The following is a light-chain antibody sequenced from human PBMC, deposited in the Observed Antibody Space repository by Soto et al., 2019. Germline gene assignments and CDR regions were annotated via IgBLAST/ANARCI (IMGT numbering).Light chain of an antibody. V-gene: IGKV1-39*01. CDR2: GAS. Sequence: DIHMTQSPSSLSASVGDTVTITCLASQNIDMYLNWYQQKPGKAPRVLISGASNLQSGVPSRFSGSGSGTDFTLTISSLQSEDFASYFCQHTFNSPPWTFGQGTKVDIK. CDR3: QHTFNSPPWT. CDR1: QNIDMY. J-gene: IGKJ1*01.